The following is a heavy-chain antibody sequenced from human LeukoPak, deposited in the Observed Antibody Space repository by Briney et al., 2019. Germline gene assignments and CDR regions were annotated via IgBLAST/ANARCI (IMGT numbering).Heavy chain of an antibody. Sequence: NPGGSLRLSCAASGFTFSSYSMNWVRQAPGKGLEWVSYISSSSSTIYYADSVKGRFTISRHNSKNTLYLQMNSLRAEDTAVYYCARDSRERGYSYADYWGQGTLVTVSS. V-gene: IGHV3-48*01. J-gene: IGHJ4*02. CDR3: ARDSRERGYSYADY. CDR2: ISSSSSTI. D-gene: IGHD5-18*01. CDR1: GFTFSSYS.